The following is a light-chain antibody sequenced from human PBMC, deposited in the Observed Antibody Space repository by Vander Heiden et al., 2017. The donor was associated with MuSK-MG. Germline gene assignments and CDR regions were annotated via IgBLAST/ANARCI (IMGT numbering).Light chain of an antibody. CDR3: QQSYSIPWT. CDR1: QSISSF. V-gene: IGKV1-39*01. Sequence: EIQMTQSPSSLSASVGDRVTITCRTSQSISSFLTWYQQTPGKVPKLLVYSTATLQGGVPSRFSGSGSETDVSLTISNLQPEDFATYYCQQSYSIPWTFGQGTRVEIK. J-gene: IGKJ1*01. CDR2: STA.